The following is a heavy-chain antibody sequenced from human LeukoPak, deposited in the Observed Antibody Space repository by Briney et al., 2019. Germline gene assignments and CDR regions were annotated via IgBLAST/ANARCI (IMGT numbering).Heavy chain of an antibody. CDR3: ARQTGSGLFSLP. Sequence: SETLSLTCTVSGYSISSGYYWGWIRQPPGEGLEWIGSIFHSGNTYYNPSLKSRVTISVDTSKNQFSLKLSSVTAADTAVYYCARQTGSGLFSLPGGQGTLVTVSS. CDR2: IFHSGNT. V-gene: IGHV4-38-2*02. D-gene: IGHD3-10*01. J-gene: IGHJ4*02. CDR1: GYSISSGYY.